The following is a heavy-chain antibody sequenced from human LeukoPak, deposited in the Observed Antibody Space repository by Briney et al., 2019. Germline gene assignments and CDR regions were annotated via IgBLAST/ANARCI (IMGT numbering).Heavy chain of an antibody. CDR1: GFTFSGSA. V-gene: IGHV3-73*01. CDR3: TRDSGTYNWFDP. J-gene: IGHJ5*02. D-gene: IGHD1-26*01. CDR2: IDKKDKGYATAT. Sequence: GGSLKPSCAASGFTFSGSAIHWVRQSSGKGLEWVGQIDKKDKGYATATAYAASVKGRFTISRDDSINTAYLQMKSLKTEDTALYYCTRDSGTYNWFDPWGQGTLVTVSS.